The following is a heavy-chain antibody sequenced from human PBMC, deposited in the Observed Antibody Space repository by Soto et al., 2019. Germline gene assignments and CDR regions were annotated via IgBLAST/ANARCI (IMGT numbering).Heavy chain of an antibody. CDR2: ISAYNGNT. CDR3: ARDRVATIGWGYYYYYMDV. J-gene: IGHJ6*03. D-gene: IGHD5-12*01. Sequence: VKVSCKASGYTFTSYGISWVRQAPGQGLEWMGWISAYNGNTNYAQKLQGRVTMTTDTSTSTAYMELRSLRSDDTAVYYCARDRVATIGWGYYYYYMDVWGKGTTVTVSS. V-gene: IGHV1-18*01. CDR1: GYTFTSYG.